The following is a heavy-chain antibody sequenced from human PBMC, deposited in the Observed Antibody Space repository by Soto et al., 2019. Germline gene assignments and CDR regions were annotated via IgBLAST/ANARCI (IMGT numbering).Heavy chain of an antibody. CDR2: ISGSGGST. CDR3: ATPIGKEHCRGGACYSGGDY. J-gene: IGHJ4*02. D-gene: IGHD2-15*01. V-gene: IGHV3-23*01. Sequence: GGSLRLSCSCSGFPFSSYAMTWVRPAPGKGLDWVSSISGSGGSTFYADSVKGRFTISRDNSKNTLVLQMNSLRGEDTAVYYCATPIGKEHCRGGACYSGGDYWGQGTLVTVSS. CDR1: GFPFSSYA.